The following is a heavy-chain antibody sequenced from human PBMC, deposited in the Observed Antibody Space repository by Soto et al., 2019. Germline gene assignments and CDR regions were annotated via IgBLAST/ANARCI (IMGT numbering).Heavy chain of an antibody. Sequence: QVQLVESGGGVVQPERSLRLSCAASGFTFSSYGMHWVRQAPGKGLEWVAVIWYDGTNKYYADSVKGRFTISRDNSKNTLYLQVNSLRAEDTAVYYWARDTAMALDYWGQGTLVTVSS. CDR2: IWYDGTNK. CDR3: ARDTAMALDY. J-gene: IGHJ4*02. D-gene: IGHD5-18*01. CDR1: GFTFSSYG. V-gene: IGHV3-33*01.